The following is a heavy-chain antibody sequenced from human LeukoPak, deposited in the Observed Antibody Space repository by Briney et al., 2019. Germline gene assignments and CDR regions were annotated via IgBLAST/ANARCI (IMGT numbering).Heavy chain of an antibody. D-gene: IGHD5-18*01. Sequence: GGSLRLSCAASGFAFNTYSMNWVRQPPGKGLQWVSSITTSSTTKYYADSVKGRFNNSRDNAKTPLYLQMDSLRDEDTVVYYCVREAAYSAFNMWGQGTMVTVSS. CDR3: VREAAYSAFNM. CDR1: GFAFNTYS. V-gene: IGHV3-48*02. J-gene: IGHJ3*02. CDR2: ITTSSTTK.